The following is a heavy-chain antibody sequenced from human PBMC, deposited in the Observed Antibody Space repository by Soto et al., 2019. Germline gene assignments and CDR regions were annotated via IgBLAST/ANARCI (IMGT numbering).Heavy chain of an antibody. CDR3: AQEPLAQRSGLHADY. Sequence: LSCAASGFSFSNYAMSWVRQAPGKGLEWVSAISGNGGTTYXAGSVRGRFTISRDNSKNTLYLQMNSLIDDETALYYCAQEPLAQRSGLHADYWGQGTLVTISS. V-gene: IGHV3-23*01. J-gene: IGHJ4*02. D-gene: IGHD6-19*01. CDR2: ISGNGGTT. CDR1: GFSFSNYA.